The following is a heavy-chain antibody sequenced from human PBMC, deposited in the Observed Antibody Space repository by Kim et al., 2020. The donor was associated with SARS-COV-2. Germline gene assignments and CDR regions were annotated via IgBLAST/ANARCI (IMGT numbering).Heavy chain of an antibody. CDR1: GYTFTSYG. CDR3: ARVVRPEWGDCSSTSCLGGWFDP. V-gene: IGHV1-18*04. Sequence: ASVKVSCKASGYTFTSYGISWVRQAPGQGLEWMGWISAYNGNTNYAQKLQGRVTMTTDTSTSTAYMELRSLRSDDTAVYYCARVVRPEWGDCSSTSCLGGWFDPWGQGTLVTVSS. D-gene: IGHD2-2*01. CDR2: ISAYNGNT. J-gene: IGHJ5*02.